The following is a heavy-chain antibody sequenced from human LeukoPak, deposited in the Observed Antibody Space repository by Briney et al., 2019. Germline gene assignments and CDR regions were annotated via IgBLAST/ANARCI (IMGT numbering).Heavy chain of an antibody. CDR1: GGSISSYS. Sequence: SETLSLTCTVSGGSISSYSWSWIRQPPGKGLEWIGDIYYSGSTNYNPSLKSRVTISVDTSKNQFSLKLTSVTAADTAVYYCARLPPCSGGSWNWFDPWGQGTLVTVSS. CDR2: IYYSGST. CDR3: ARLPPCSGGSWNWFDP. V-gene: IGHV4-59*01. D-gene: IGHD2-15*01. J-gene: IGHJ5*02.